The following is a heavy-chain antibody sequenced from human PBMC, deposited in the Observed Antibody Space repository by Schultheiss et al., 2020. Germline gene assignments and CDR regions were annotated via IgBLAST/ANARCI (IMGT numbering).Heavy chain of an antibody. CDR2: IKSKTDGGTT. D-gene: IGHD3-3*01. J-gene: IGHJ4*02. CDR1: GFTFSNAW. Sequence: GGSLRLSCAASGFTFSNAWMNWVRQAPGKGLEWVGRIKSKTDGGTTDYAAPVKGRFTISRDDSKNTLYLQMNSLKTEDTAVYYCTTGGDFWSGYPEPAPDYWGQGTLVTVSS. V-gene: IGHV3-15*07. CDR3: TTGGDFWSGYPEPAPDY.